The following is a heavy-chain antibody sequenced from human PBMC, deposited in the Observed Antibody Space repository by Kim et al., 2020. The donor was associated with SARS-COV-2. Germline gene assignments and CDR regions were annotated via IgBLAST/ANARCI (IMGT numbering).Heavy chain of an antibody. CDR3: ARQQPLRYFDWLQRNYYYYGMDV. Sequence: GESLKISCKGSGYSFTSYWIGWVRQMPGKGLEWMGIIYPGDSDTRYSPSFQGQVTISADKSISTAYLQWSSLKASDTAMYYCARQQPLRYFDWLQRNYYYYGMDVWGQGTTVTVSS. CDR1: GYSFTSYW. V-gene: IGHV5-51*01. J-gene: IGHJ6*02. D-gene: IGHD3-9*01. CDR2: IYPGDSDT.